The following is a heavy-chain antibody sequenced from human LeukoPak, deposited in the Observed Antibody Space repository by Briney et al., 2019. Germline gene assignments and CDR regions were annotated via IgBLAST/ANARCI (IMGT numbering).Heavy chain of an antibody. J-gene: IGHJ4*02. CDR1: GGSFSGYY. D-gene: IGHD5-24*01. Sequence: PSETLSLTCAVYGGSFSGYYWSWIRQPPGKGLEWIGEINHSGSTNYNPSLKSRVTISVDTSKNQFSLKLSSVTAADTAVYYCARGDGYNPFDYWGQGTLVTVSS. CDR2: INHSGST. V-gene: IGHV4-34*01. CDR3: ARGDGYNPFDY.